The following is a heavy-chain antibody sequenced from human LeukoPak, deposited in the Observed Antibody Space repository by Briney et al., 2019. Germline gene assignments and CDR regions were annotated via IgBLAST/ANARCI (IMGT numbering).Heavy chain of an antibody. Sequence: SETLSLTCAVYGGSFSGYYWSWIRQPPGKGLEWIGEINHSGSTNYNPSLKSRVTISVDTSKNQFSLKLSSVTAADTAVYYCASWGMTGTTPGYYYYYMDVWGKGTTVTVSS. D-gene: IGHD1-14*01. J-gene: IGHJ6*03. V-gene: IGHV4-34*01. CDR3: ASWGMTGTTPGYYYYYMDV. CDR2: INHSGST. CDR1: GGSFSGYY.